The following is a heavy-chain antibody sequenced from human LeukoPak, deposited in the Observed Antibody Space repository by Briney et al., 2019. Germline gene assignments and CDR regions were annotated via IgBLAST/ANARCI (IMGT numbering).Heavy chain of an antibody. CDR2: ISQSGST. V-gene: IGHV4-30-2*01. J-gene: IGHJ4*02. CDR3: ARVGGYSGYDLEDY. CDR1: GGSISSGGYS. D-gene: IGHD5-12*01. Sequence: ASQTLSLTCAVSGGSISSGGYSWSWIRQPPGKGLEWIGYISQSGSTYYNPSLKSRVTISVDKSKNQFSLNLSSVTAADTAVYYCARVGGYSGYDLEDYWGQGTLVTVSS.